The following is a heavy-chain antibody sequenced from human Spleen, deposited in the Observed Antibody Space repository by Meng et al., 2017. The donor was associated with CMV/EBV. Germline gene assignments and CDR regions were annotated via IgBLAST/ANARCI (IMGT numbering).Heavy chain of an antibody. V-gene: IGHV3-74*01. D-gene: IGHD3-22*01. Sequence: GGSLGLSCAASGFTLSSYWMYWVRRDPGKGLVWVSGINSDGSTRSYADSVKGRFTTSRDNAKNTLYLEMNCLRVEDTAMYFCARALLQPPYYFDSWGQGTLVTVSS. CDR2: INSDGSTR. CDR3: ARALLQPPYYFDS. J-gene: IGHJ4*02. CDR1: GFTLSSYW.